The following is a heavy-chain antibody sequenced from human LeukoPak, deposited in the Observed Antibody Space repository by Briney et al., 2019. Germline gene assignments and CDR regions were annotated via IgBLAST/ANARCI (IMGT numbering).Heavy chain of an antibody. D-gene: IGHD3-16*01. CDR1: GFTFSSYW. Sequence: GGSLRLSCAASGFTFSSYWMSWAHQAPGKGLEWVANIKQDGSEKYYVDSVKGRFTISRDNAKNSLYLQMNSLRAEDTAVYYCARPGGYYYYYYLDVWGKGTTVTVSS. CDR2: IKQDGSEK. CDR3: ARPGGYYYYYYLDV. V-gene: IGHV3-7*01. J-gene: IGHJ6*03.